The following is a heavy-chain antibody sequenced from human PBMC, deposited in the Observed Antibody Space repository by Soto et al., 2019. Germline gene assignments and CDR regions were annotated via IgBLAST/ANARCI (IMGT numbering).Heavy chain of an antibody. Sequence: GESLKISCRGFGYTFNTYWIGWVRQMPGKGLEWMGVMSPGNSDIRYSPAFQGQVSISADTSISTAYLQWSSLKTSDSGMYYCARQGRTSASSDFWGQGTLGTVSS. D-gene: IGHD2-21*01. CDR2: MSPGNSDI. V-gene: IGHV5-51*01. J-gene: IGHJ4*02. CDR1: GYTFNTYW. CDR3: ARQGRTSASSDF.